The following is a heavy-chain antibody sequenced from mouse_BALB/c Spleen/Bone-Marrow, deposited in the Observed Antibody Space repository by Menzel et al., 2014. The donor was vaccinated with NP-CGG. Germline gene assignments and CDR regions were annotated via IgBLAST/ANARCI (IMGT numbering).Heavy chain of an antibody. CDR1: GFSLTSYG. CDR3: ARHRYGAMDY. D-gene: IGHD2-14*01. V-gene: IGHV2-6-2*01. CDR2: IWSDGST. J-gene: IGHJ4*01. Sequence: VKLMESGPDLVAPSQSLSITCTVSGFSLTSYGVHWVRQPPGKGLEWLVVIWSDGSTTYNSALKSRLSISKDNSRSQVFLKMNSLQTDDTAMYYCARHRYGAMDYWGQGTSVTVSS.